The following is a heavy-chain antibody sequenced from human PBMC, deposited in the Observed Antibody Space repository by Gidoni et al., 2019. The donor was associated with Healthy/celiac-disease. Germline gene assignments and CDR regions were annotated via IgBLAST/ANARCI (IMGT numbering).Heavy chain of an antibody. CDR2: IGTAGDT. CDR1: GFTFSSYD. CDR3: ARAWGDHSSGWHFDY. Sequence: VQLVESGGGLVQPGGSLRLSCAASGFTFSSYDMHWVRQATGKGLEWVSAIGTAGDTYYPGSVKGRFTSSRENAKNSLYLQMNSLRAGDTAVYYCARAWGDHSSGWHFDYWGQGTLVTVSS. J-gene: IGHJ4*02. D-gene: IGHD6-19*01. V-gene: IGHV3-13*01.